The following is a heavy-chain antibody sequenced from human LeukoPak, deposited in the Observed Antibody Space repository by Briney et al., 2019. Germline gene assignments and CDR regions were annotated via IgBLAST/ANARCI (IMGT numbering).Heavy chain of an antibody. Sequence: ASVKVSCKASGYTFTCYYMHWVRQAPGQGLEWMGWINPNSGGTNYAQKFQGRVTMTRDTSISTAYMELSRLRSDDSAVYYCARGGLPHHYYYMHVWGKGTTVTVSS. V-gene: IGHV1-2*02. D-gene: IGHD3-22*01. CDR1: GYTFTCYY. CDR3: ARGGLPHHYYYMHV. CDR2: INPNSGGT. J-gene: IGHJ6*03.